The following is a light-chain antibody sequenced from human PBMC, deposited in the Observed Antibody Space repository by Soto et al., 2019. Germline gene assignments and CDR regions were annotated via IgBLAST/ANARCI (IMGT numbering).Light chain of an antibody. CDR2: DVS. CDR1: SSDIGVYNY. V-gene: IGLV2-14*01. J-gene: IGLJ1*01. Sequence: QSALTQPASVSGSPGQSITVSCTGTSSDIGVYNYISWYQQHPGKAPKLMIYDVSNRPSGVSNRFSGSKSANTASLTISGLQAEDEADYYCSSYTSSRTYVFGPGTKLTVL. CDR3: SSYTSSRTYV.